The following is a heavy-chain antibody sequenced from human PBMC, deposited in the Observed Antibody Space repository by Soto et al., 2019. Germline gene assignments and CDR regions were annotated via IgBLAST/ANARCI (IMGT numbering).Heavy chain of an antibody. D-gene: IGHD2-2*01. J-gene: IGHJ4*02. V-gene: IGHV3-33*01. Sequence: QVQLVESGGGVVQPGRSLRLSCAASGFTFSSYGMHWVRRAPGKGLEWVAVIWYDGSNKYYADSVKGRFTISRDNSKNTLYLQMNSLRAEDTAVYYCARDLSTVVPAAIGPGDNWGQGTLVTVSS. CDR3: ARDLSTVVPAAIGPGDN. CDR1: GFTFSSYG. CDR2: IWYDGSNK.